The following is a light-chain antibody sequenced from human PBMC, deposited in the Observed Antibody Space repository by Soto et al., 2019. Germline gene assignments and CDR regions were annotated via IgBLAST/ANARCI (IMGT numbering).Light chain of an antibody. V-gene: IGKV1-5*03. CDR2: KAS. J-gene: IGKJ1*01. Sequence: DIQMTQSPSTLSASVGDRVTITCRASQSISSWLAWYQQKPGKAPKLLIYKASILESGVPSRFSGSGSGTEFTLTISSLQPEEFATYYCQQYNSYSRTFGQGTKVEIK. CDR3: QQYNSYSRT. CDR1: QSISSW.